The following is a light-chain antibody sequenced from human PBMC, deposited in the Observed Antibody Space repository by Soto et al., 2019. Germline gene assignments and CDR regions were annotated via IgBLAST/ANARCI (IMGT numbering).Light chain of an antibody. V-gene: IGKV3-15*01. CDR3: QQYNDWRLIT. J-gene: IGKJ5*01. CDR1: QSISIK. CDR2: DTS. Sequence: EIVMTQSPATLSVSPGESAILSCRASQSISIKLAWYQQKPGRAPRLLIYDTSTRATGIPARFSGSGSGTEFTLTISSLQSEDFAVYFCQQYNDWRLITFGQGTRLEI.